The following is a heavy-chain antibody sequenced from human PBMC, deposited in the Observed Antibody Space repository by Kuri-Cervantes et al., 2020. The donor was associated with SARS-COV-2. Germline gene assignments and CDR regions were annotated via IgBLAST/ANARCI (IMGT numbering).Heavy chain of an antibody. Sequence: GESLKISCAASGFTFSSYGMHWVRQAPGKGLEWVAVIWYGGSNKYYANSVKGRFTISRDNSKNTLYLQMNSLRAEDTAVYYCAEAQTGRCADAFDIWGQGTMVTVSS. V-gene: IGHV3-33*06. CDR2: IWYGGSNK. CDR1: GFTFSSYG. D-gene: IGHD1-1*01. CDR3: AEAQTGRCADAFDI. J-gene: IGHJ3*02.